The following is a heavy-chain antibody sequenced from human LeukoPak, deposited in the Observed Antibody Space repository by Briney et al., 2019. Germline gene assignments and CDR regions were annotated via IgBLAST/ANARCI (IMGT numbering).Heavy chain of an antibody. CDR3: ARTSVAGVAFDY. CDR1: GFTFSNYA. J-gene: IGHJ4*02. Sequence: PGASLRLSCAASGFTFSNYAMSWVRQAPGKGLEWVSSVTGGGGTFYADSVKGRFTISRDNSKDTLYLQMSSLGADDTAEYYCARTSVAGVAFDYWGQGTLVTVSS. D-gene: IGHD6-19*01. CDR2: VTGGGGT. V-gene: IGHV3-23*01.